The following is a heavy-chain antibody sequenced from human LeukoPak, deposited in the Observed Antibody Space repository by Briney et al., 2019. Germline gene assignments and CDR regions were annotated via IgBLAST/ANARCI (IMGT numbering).Heavy chain of an antibody. CDR3: AKDLIAVAGTKYNWFDP. J-gene: IGHJ5*02. Sequence: GGSLRLSCAASGFTFSSYGMHWVRQAPGKGLEWVAAISYDGSNKYYADSVKGRFTISRDNSKNTLYLQMNSLRAEDTAVYYCAKDLIAVAGTKYNWFDPWGQGTLVTVSS. CDR1: GFTFSSYG. CDR2: ISYDGSNK. D-gene: IGHD6-19*01. V-gene: IGHV3-30*18.